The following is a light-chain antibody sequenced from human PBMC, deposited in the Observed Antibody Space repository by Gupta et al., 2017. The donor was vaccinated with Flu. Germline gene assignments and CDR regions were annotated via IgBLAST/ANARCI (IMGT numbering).Light chain of an antibody. Sequence: TLRPPASGACGSSQGRVYSGGSTYLAWNQQRPGQAPRRLIYLASHWDSGVPDRFSGSGSGTGFTLKISRVEAEDVGIYYCKQGEHYPWTFGQGTRLEIK. CDR3: KQGEHYPWT. CDR2: LAS. CDR1: QGRVYSGGSTY. J-gene: IGKJ1*01. V-gene: IGKV2D-30*01.